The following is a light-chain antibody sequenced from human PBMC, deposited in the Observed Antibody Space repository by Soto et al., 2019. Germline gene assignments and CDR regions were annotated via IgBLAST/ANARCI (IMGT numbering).Light chain of an antibody. J-gene: IGKJ1*01. V-gene: IGKV2-40*01. CDR1: XSFLHSNGFNY. CDR2: TVS. Sequence: IVMTQSPLSLPVTPGEPASISFRSIXSFLHSNGFNYLDWYLQKPGQSPQLLIYTVSHRASGVPDRFSGSGSDTDFTLRISRVEAEDVGVYYCMQRVNFRWTFGQGTRWIS. CDR3: MQRVNFRWT.